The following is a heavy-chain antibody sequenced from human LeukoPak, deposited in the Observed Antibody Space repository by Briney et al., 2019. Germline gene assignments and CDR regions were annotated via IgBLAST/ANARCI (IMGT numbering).Heavy chain of an antibody. CDR2: IYTSGST. D-gene: IGHD3-10*01. V-gene: IGHV4-4*07. CDR3: ATSGREAGYYYYGMDV. J-gene: IGHJ6*02. CDR1: GGSISSYY. Sequence: SETLSLTCTVSGGSISSYYWSWIRQPAGKGLEWIGRIYTSGSTNYNPSLKSRVAMSVDTSKNQFSLKLSSVTAADTAAYYCATSGREAGYYYYGMDVWGQGTTVTVSS.